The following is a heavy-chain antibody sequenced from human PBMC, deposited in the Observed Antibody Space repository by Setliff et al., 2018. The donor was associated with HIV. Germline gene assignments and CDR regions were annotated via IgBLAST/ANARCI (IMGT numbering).Heavy chain of an antibody. CDR1: GFTFSSSW. Sequence: GGSLRLSCAASGFTFSSSWMTWVRQAPGRGLEYVAGMNRDGREKLYADSVKGRFSISRDNAKNALYLQMNSLRAEDTAVYYCATHRVGQRPWLSDFWGQGTLVTVSS. CDR3: ATHRVGQRPWLSDF. J-gene: IGHJ4*02. V-gene: IGHV3-7*02. D-gene: IGHD5-12*01. CDR2: MNRDGREK.